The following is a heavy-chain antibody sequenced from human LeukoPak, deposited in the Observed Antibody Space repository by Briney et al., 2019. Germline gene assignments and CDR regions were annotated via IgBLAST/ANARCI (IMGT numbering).Heavy chain of an antibody. D-gene: IGHD5-24*01. CDR3: ARDDGAATIDY. J-gene: IGHJ4*02. CDR2: IYFTGST. V-gene: IGHV4-30-4*01. Sequence: SETLSLTCTVSDGSISSYYWSWIRQPPGKGLEWIAYIYFTGSTYYNPSLKSRVTISVNTSKNQFSLRLSSVTAADTAVYYCARDDGAATIDYWGQGTLVTVSS. CDR1: DGSISSYY.